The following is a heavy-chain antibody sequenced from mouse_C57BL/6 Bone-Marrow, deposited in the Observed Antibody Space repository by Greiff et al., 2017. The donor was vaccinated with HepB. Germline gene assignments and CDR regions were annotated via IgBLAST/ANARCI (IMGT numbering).Heavy chain of an antibody. V-gene: IGHV1-19*01. Sequence: VHVKQSGPVLVKPGASVKMSCKASGYTFTDYYMNWVKQSHGKSLEWIGVIKPYNGGTSYNQKFKGKATLTVDKSSSTAYMELNCLTSEDSAVYYCARFPLAGFAYWGQGTLVTVSA. CDR2: IKPYNGGT. J-gene: IGHJ3*01. CDR1: GYTFTDYY. CDR3: ARFPLAGFAY.